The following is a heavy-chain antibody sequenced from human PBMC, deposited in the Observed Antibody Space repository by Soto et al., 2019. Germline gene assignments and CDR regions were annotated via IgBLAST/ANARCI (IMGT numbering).Heavy chain of an antibody. D-gene: IGHD5-18*01. V-gene: IGHV1-3*01. CDR1: GYTFTSYA. CDR3: ARGLNGYLHYFDY. CDR2: INAGNGNT. Sequence: ASVKVSCKASGYTFTSYAMHWVRQAPGRRLEWMGWINAGNGNTKYSQKFQGRVTITRDTSASTAYMELSSLRSEDTAVYYCARGLNGYLHYFDYWGQGTPVTVSS. J-gene: IGHJ4*02.